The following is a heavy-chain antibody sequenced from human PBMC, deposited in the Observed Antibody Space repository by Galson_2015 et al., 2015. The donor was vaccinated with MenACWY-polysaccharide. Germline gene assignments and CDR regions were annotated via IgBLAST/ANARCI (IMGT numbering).Heavy chain of an antibody. Sequence: SLRLSCAASGFTFSMYCIHWVRQAPGKGLEWVAFIRHDGGYRYYADSVGGQFTISRDNARNTAFLQISSLRTADTAVYYCAKDTTSASTDSLDSWGRGPLVNDSS. D-gene: IGHD3-9*01. V-gene: IGHV3-30*02. CDR1: GFTFSMYC. J-gene: IGHJ1*01. CDR3: AKDTTSASTDSLDS. CDR2: IRHDGGYR.